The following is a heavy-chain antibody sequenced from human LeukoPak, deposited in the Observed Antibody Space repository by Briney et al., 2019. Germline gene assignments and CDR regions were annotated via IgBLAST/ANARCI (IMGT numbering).Heavy chain of an antibody. V-gene: IGHV3-30*04. CDR3: ATSSGAQPY. Sequence: LPGGSLRLSFAASGFTFSSYAMHWVRQAPAKGLEWVAVISYDGSNKYYADSVKGRFTISRDNSKNTLYLQMNSLRAEDTAVYYCATSSGAQPYWGQGVLGTVSS. CDR2: ISYDGSNK. J-gene: IGHJ4*02. CDR1: GFTFSSYA. D-gene: IGHD6-19*01.